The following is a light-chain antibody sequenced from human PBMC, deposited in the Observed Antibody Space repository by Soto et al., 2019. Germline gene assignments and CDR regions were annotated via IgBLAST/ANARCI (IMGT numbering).Light chain of an antibody. CDR3: QQYIRWPLT. CDR2: GAS. V-gene: IGKV3-15*01. CDR1: QSVSSN. Sequence: EILMTQSPATLPVSPGERATLSCRASQSVSSNLAWYQQKPGQAPSLLIYGASTRATGTPARFSGSGSGTEFTLTISSLQSEDFAVYYCQQYIRWPLTFGGGTKV. J-gene: IGKJ4*01.